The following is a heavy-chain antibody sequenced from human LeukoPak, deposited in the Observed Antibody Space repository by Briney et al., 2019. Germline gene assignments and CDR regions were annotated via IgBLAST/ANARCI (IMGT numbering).Heavy chain of an antibody. CDR2: IYSGGST. J-gene: IGHJ6*03. D-gene: IGHD1-14*01. V-gene: IGHV3-53*01. CDR1: GFTVNSNY. CDR3: ARDSSPTTGGYYMDV. Sequence: GGSLRLSCAASGFTVNSNYMSWVRQAPGKGLEWVSVIYSGGSTYYADPVKGRFTISRDISKNTLYLQMNSLRAEDTAVYYCARDSSPTTGGYYMDVWGKGTTVTVSS.